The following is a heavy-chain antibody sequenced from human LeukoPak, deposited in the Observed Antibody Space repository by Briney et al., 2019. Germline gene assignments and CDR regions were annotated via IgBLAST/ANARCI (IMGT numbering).Heavy chain of an antibody. Sequence: PSETLSLACSVFGDSFNEYYWNWVRQPPGKGLQWIGYIYHNGNSNYNPSLKGRLAISVDTAKNQFSLKLTSVTAADTAVYYCARDGGLQSHFDYWGQGALVTVSS. V-gene: IGHV4-59*01. CDR1: GDSFNEYY. D-gene: IGHD5-24*01. CDR3: ARDGGLQSHFDY. CDR2: IYHNGNS. J-gene: IGHJ4*02.